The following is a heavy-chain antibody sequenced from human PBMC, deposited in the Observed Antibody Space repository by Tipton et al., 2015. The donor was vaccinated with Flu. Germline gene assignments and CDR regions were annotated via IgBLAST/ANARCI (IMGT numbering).Heavy chain of an antibody. J-gene: IGHJ4*02. CDR1: GDSISSDYY. CDR2: IHRSGNT. D-gene: IGHD2-2*01. Sequence: TLSLTCAVSGDSISSDYYWGWIRQPPGKGLEWIGNIHRSGNTHHNPSLKSRVTVSVDPSMSQFSLRLTSVTAADTAVYYCARDPSLGMPDYFDYWGQGILVTASS. V-gene: IGHV4-38-2*02. CDR3: ARDPSLGMPDYFDY.